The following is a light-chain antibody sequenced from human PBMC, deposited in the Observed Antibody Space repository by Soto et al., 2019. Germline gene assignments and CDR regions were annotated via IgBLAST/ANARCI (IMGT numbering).Light chain of an antibody. CDR2: GAS. Sequence: EMLLTQSPDTLSLSPGERATLSCRASQSVSNNYLAWYQQKLGQAPRLLIYGASSRAGGIPDKFSGSGSGTDFTLTINRLEPEDFAVYYCQQYVRSPYTFAQGTKLEI. V-gene: IGKV3-20*01. CDR1: QSVSNNY. CDR3: QQYVRSPYT. J-gene: IGKJ2*01.